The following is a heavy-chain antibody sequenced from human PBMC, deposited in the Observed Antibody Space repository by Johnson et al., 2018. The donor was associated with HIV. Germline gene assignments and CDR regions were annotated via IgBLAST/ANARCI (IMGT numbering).Heavy chain of an antibody. J-gene: IGHJ3*02. Sequence: EVQLVESGGGVVQPGGSLRLSCAASGFTFTNAWMHWVRQAPGKGLEWVGRLKGKTDGGTTDYAAPVKGRFTISRANAKNSLFLQMNSLRAGDTAVYYCAREDCSSTRCSDWDSAFDIWGQGTMVTVSS. D-gene: IGHD2-2*01. CDR1: GFTFTNAW. CDR3: AREDCSSTRCSDWDSAFDI. V-gene: IGHV3-15*01. CDR2: LKGKTDGGTT.